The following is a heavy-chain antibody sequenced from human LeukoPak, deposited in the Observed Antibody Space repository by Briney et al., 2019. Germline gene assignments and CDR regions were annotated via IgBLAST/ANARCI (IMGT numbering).Heavy chain of an antibody. J-gene: IGHJ3*02. CDR2: INHSGRT. CDR1: GGSFSGYY. Sequence: SETLSLTCAVYGGSFSGYYWNWIRQPPGKGLEWIGEINHSGRTNYNPSLKSRVTISVDTSKNQFSLKLSSVTAADTAVYYCARDEGAAAGTGAFDIWGQGTMVTVSS. D-gene: IGHD6-13*01. V-gene: IGHV4-34*01. CDR3: ARDEGAAAGTGAFDI.